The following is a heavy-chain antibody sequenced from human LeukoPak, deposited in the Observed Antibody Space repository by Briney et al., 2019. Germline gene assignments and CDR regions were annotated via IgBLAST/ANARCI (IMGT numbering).Heavy chain of an antibody. D-gene: IGHD6-13*01. Sequence: SETLSLTCTVSGGSISSSNYYWGWIRQHPGKGLEWIGYTYYSGSTYYNPSFKSRVTISVDTSKNQFSLKLSSVTAADTAVYYCARAYTSSCRWFDPWGQGTLVTVSS. CDR3: ARAYTSSCRWFDP. J-gene: IGHJ5*02. V-gene: IGHV4-31*03. CDR2: TYYSGST. CDR1: GGSISSSNYY.